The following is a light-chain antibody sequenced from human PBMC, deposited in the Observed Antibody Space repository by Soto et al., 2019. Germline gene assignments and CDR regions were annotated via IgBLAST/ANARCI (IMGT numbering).Light chain of an antibody. CDR3: QQSYSTPWT. J-gene: IGKJ2*02. Sequence: DIQVTQSPSSLSASVGDRVTITCRASQSISSYLNWYQQKPGKAPKLLIYAASSLQRGVPSRFSGSGSGTDFTLTISSLQPDDFATYFCQQSYSTPWTFGQGPKLEI. CDR1: QSISSY. V-gene: IGKV1-39*01. CDR2: AAS.